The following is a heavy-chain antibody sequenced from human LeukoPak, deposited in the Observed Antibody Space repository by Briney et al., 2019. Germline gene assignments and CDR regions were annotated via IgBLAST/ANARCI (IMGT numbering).Heavy chain of an antibody. Sequence: SETLSLTCAVSGGSISSGGYSWGWIRQPPGKGLEWIGYIYHSGSTYYNPSLKSRVTISVDRSKNQFSLKLSSVTAADTAVYYCATATSNDYGDYYFDYWGQGTLVTVSS. D-gene: IGHD4-17*01. CDR2: IYHSGST. CDR1: GGSISSGGYS. V-gene: IGHV4-30-2*01. J-gene: IGHJ4*02. CDR3: ATATSNDYGDYYFDY.